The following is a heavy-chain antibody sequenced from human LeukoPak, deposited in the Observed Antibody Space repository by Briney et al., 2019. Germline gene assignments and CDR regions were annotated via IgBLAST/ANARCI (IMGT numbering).Heavy chain of an antibody. Sequence: PGGSLRLSFAASGFTFSSYAMHWVRQAPGKGLEWVAVISYDGSNKYYADSVKGRFTISRDNSKNTLYLQMNSLRAEDTAVYYCAKGPRGQQLKWFDPWGQGTLVTVSS. D-gene: IGHD6-13*01. V-gene: IGHV3-30-3*01. CDR1: GFTFSSYA. CDR3: AKGPRGQQLKWFDP. J-gene: IGHJ5*02. CDR2: ISYDGSNK.